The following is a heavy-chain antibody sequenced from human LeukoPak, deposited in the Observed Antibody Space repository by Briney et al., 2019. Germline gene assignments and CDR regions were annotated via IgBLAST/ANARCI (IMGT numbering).Heavy chain of an antibody. V-gene: IGHV1-2*06. J-gene: IGHJ3*02. CDR1: GYTFTGYC. CDR2: INPNSGGT. Sequence: GASVKVSCKASGYTFTGYCIHWVRQAPGQGLEWMGRINPNSGGTNYAQKFQGRVTMTRDTSISTAYMDLSSLRSDDTAVYYCTREDDSSGYRPFDIWGQGTMVTVSS. D-gene: IGHD3-22*01. CDR3: TREDDSSGYRPFDI.